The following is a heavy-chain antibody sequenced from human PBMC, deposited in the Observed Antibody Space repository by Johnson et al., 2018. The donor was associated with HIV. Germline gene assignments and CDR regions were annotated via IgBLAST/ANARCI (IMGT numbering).Heavy chain of an antibody. J-gene: IGHJ3*02. V-gene: IGHV3-30*18. Sequence: QVQLVESGGGVVQPGRSLRLSCAASGFTFYSYGMHWVRQAPGKGLEWVAVISYDGSNKYYADSLKGRFTISRDNSKNTRYLQMNSLGAEDTAVYYCAKDPGGGSYPNDAFDIWGQGTMVTVSS. CDR1: GFTFYSYG. D-gene: IGHD1-26*01. CDR2: ISYDGSNK. CDR3: AKDPGGGSYPNDAFDI.